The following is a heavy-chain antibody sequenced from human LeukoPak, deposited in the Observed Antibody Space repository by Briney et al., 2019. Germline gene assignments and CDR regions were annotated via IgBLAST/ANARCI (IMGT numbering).Heavy chain of an antibody. CDR2: IKSDGSST. CDR3: ARDRRSGSWYPSLGY. J-gene: IGHJ4*02. Sequence: PGGSLRLSCAASGFTFNTYWMNWVRQAPGKGLEWVSRIKSDGSSTNYAASVKGRFTISRDNAKNTLYLLMNSLRAADTAVYYCARDRRSGSWYPSLGYWGQGTLVTVSS. CDR1: GFTFNTYW. V-gene: IGHV3-74*01. D-gene: IGHD6-13*01.